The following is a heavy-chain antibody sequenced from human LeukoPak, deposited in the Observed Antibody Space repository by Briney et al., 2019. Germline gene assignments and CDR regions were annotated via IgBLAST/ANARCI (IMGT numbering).Heavy chain of an antibody. CDR1: GGSFSGYY. J-gene: IGHJ5*02. CDR3: ARESVQDWFDP. V-gene: IGHV4-34*01. D-gene: IGHD1-1*01. Sequence: PSETLSLTCAVYGGSFSGYYWSWIRQPPGKGLEWTGEINHSGSTNYNPSLKSRVTISVDTSKNQFSLKLSSVTAADTAVYYCARESVQDWFDPWGQGTLVTVSS. CDR2: INHSGST.